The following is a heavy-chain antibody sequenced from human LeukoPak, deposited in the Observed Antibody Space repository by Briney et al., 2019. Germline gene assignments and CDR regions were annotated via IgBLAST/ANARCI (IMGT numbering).Heavy chain of an antibody. V-gene: IGHV1-46*01. CDR2: INPSGGST. CDR1: GYTFTSYY. Sequence: GASVKVSCKASGYTFTSYYMHWVRQAPGQGLEWMGIINPSGGSTSYAQKFQGRVTMTRDTSTSTVYMELSRLRSDDTAVYYCARDRYYYGSGTNFDYWGQGTLVTVSS. CDR3: ARDRYYYGSGTNFDY. D-gene: IGHD3-10*01. J-gene: IGHJ4*02.